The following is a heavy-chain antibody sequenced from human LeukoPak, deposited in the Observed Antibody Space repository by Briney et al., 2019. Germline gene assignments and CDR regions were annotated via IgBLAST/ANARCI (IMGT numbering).Heavy chain of an antibody. D-gene: IGHD3-3*01. Sequence: GGSLRLSCAASGFTFRTYGMHWVRQAPGKGLEWVAFIRYDGTHKYYSDSVRGRFTISRDNSKNTLYVQMNSLRSEDTAVYYCANEAFMSETDAFDFWGQGTVVTVSS. V-gene: IGHV3-30*02. CDR3: ANEAFMSETDAFDF. CDR1: GFTFRTYG. CDR2: IRYDGTHK. J-gene: IGHJ3*01.